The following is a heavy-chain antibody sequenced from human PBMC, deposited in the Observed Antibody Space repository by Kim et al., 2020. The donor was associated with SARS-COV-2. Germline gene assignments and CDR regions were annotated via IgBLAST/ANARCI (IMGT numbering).Heavy chain of an antibody. J-gene: IGHJ4*02. D-gene: IGHD3-10*01. CDR3: ARGGELLLWFGELLGY. CDR2: INPNSGGT. Sequence: ASVKVSCKASGYTFTGYYMHWVRQAPGQGLEWMGRINPNSGGTNYAQKFQGRVTMTRDTSISTAYMELSRLRSDDTAVYYCARGGELLLWFGELLGYWGQGTLVTVSS. CDR1: GYTFTGYY. V-gene: IGHV1-2*06.